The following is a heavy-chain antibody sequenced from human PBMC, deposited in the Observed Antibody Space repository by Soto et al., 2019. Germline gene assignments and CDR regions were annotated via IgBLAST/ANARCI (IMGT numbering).Heavy chain of an antibody. J-gene: IGHJ4*02. CDR1: GYSFTSYW. Sequence: PGESLKISWKASGYSFTSYWIGWVRQMPGKGLEWMGIIYPGDSDTRYSPSFQGQVTLTRDTSASTAYMELSSLRSEDTAVYYYASCPQNCITTSPCCLFFDYWGQGTLVTVSS. D-gene: IGHD2-2*01. V-gene: IGHV5-51*01. CDR3: ASCPQNCITTSPCCLFFDY. CDR2: IYPGDSDT.